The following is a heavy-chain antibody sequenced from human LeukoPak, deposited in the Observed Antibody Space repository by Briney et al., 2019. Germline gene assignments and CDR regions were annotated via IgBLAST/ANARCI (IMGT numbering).Heavy chain of an antibody. D-gene: IGHD3-10*01. Sequence: GGSLRLSCAASGFTFSSYWMSWVRQAPGKGLEWVANIKQDGSEKYYVDSVKGRLTISRDNAKNSLYLQMNSLRAEDKALFFCSGGRVFLWVGEVFHAFENWGQGTMVTVSS. CDR1: GFTFSSYW. J-gene: IGHJ3*02. CDR3: SGGRVFLWVGEVFHAFEN. V-gene: IGHV3-7*04. CDR2: IKQDGSEK.